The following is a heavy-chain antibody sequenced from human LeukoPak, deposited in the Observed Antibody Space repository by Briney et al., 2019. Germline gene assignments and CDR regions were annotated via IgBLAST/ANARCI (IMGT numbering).Heavy chain of an antibody. J-gene: IGHJ4*02. Sequence: SETLSLTCTVSGGSISTGGYYWSWIRQHPGKGLEWIGYIYYSGSTYYNPSPKSRVTISVDTSKNQFSLKLSSVTAADTAVYYCARGYSYGTKQFDYWGQGTLVTVSS. CDR2: IYYSGST. D-gene: IGHD5-18*01. CDR3: ARGYSYGTKQFDY. V-gene: IGHV4-31*03. CDR1: GGSISTGGYY.